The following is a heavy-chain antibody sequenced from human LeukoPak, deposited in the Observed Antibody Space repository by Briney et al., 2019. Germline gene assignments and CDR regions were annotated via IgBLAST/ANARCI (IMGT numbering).Heavy chain of an antibody. CDR2: IWYDGSNK. J-gene: IGHJ4*02. D-gene: IGHD3-9*01. V-gene: IGHV3-33*01. Sequence: GGSLRLSCAASGFTFSSYGMHWVRQAPGKGLEWVAVIWYDGSNKYYADSVKGRFTISRDNSKNTLYLQMNSLRAEDTAVYYCAREPQSYDILTGYPPDYWGQGTLVTVSS. CDR1: GFTFSSYG. CDR3: AREPQSYDILTGYPPDY.